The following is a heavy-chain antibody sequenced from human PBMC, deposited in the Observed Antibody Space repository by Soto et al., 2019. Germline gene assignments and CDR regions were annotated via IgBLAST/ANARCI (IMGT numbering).Heavy chain of an antibody. J-gene: IGHJ3*02. V-gene: IGHV3-66*01. CDR3: ARSAAVIVGYAFET. CDR1: GFTVSRNY. D-gene: IGHD3-22*01. CDR2: VYTNGNT. Sequence: EVQVMESGGDLVQPGGSLRLSCEAAGFTVSRNYMSWVRQAPGKGLECVSVVYTNGNTYFADSVKGRFTVSRDNSRNTLYLQMNSLRVEDTAVYFCARSAAVIVGYAFETWCPGKMVTVSS.